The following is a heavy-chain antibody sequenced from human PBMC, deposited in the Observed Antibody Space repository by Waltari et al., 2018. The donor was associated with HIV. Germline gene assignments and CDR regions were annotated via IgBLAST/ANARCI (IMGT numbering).Heavy chain of an antibody. CDR2: IYTSGST. Sequence: QVQLQESGPGLVKPSQTLSLTCTVPVGSISSGSSYWSWFRQPAGKGLEWIGRIYTSGSTNYNPSLKSRVTISVDTSKNQFSLKLSSVTAADTAVYYCARDVIFGVVRGAFDIWGQGTMVTVSS. CDR3: ARDVIFGVVRGAFDI. CDR1: VGSISSGSSY. D-gene: IGHD3-3*01. J-gene: IGHJ3*02. V-gene: IGHV4-61*02.